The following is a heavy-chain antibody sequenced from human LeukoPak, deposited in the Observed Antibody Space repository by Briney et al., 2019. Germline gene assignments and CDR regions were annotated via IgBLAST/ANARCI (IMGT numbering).Heavy chain of an antibody. J-gene: IGHJ4*02. D-gene: IGHD2-21*02. CDR3: ARERNRMTYFDC. CDR2: IIPILGIA. CDR1: GGTFSSYA. V-gene: IGHV1-69*04. Sequence: SVKVSCKASGGTFSSYAISWVRQAPGQGLEWMGRIIPILGIANYAQKFQGRVTITADKSTSTAYMELSSLRSEDTAVYYCARERNRMTYFDCWGQGTLVTVSS.